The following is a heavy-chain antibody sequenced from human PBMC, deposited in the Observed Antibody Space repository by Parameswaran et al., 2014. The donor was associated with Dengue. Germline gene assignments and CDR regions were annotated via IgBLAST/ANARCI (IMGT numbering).Heavy chain of an antibody. V-gene: IGHV4-59*01. D-gene: IGHD3-22*01. CDR3: ARDERYYYDSSGYLNWFDP. CDR2: IYYSGST. CDR1: GGSISSYY. Sequence: SETLSLTCTVSGGSISSYYWSWIRQPPGKGLEWIGYIYYSGSTNYNPSLKSRVTISVDTSKNQFSLKLSSVTAADTAVYYCARDERYYYDSSGYLNWFDPWGQGTLVTVSS. J-gene: IGHJ5*02.